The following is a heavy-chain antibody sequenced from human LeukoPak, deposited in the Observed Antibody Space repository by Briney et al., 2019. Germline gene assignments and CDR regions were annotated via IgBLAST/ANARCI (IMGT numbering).Heavy chain of an antibody. CDR3: SRQGCTTTGCHTIDS. V-gene: IGHV5-51*01. Sequence: GESLKISCKGSGYSFTNSWIGWVRQMPGKGLELMGIINPADSESRYSPSFQGQVTISVDKSISTAYLQWSSLKASDTAMYYCSRQGCTTTGCHTIDSWGQGTLVTVSS. J-gene: IGHJ4*02. CDR2: INPADSES. D-gene: IGHD2-2*02. CDR1: GYSFTNSW.